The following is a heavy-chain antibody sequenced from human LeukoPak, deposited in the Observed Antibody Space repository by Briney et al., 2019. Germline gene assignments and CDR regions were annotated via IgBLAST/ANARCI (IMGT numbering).Heavy chain of an antibody. CDR2: IRSKAYGGTT. V-gene: IGHV3-49*04. J-gene: IGHJ4*02. D-gene: IGHD2-15*01. CDR3: TRDGGFQYYFDY. Sequence: GGSLRLSCTASGFTFGDYAMNWVRQAPGKGLEWVAFIRSKAYGGTTEYAASVKGRFTFSRDDSKSIAYLQMNSLKTEDTAVYYCTRDGGFQYYFDYWGQGTLVTVSS. CDR1: GFTFGDYA.